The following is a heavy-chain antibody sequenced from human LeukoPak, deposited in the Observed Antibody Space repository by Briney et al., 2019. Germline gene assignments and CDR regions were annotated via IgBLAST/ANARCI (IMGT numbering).Heavy chain of an antibody. J-gene: IGHJ3*01. Sequence: SGPTLVNPTQTLTLTCTFSGFSLSTSGMCVSWIRQPPGKALEWLARIDWDDDKYYSTSLKTRLTISKDTSKNQVVLTMTDMDPVDTATYYCARIKIAGDYGRRAFDVWGQGTMVTVSS. V-gene: IGHV2-70*11. CDR2: IDWDDDK. CDR3: ARIKIAGDYGRRAFDV. CDR1: GFSLSTSGMC. D-gene: IGHD4-17*01.